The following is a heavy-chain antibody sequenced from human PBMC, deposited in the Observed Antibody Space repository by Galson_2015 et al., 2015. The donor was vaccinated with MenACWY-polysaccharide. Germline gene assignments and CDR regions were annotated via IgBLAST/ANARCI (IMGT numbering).Heavy chain of an antibody. V-gene: IGHV3-7*01. J-gene: IGHJ2*01. CDR3: ARDPLDSSGHTRGSVFDL. D-gene: IGHD3-22*01. Sequence: SLRLSCAASGFTFSSFWMSWVRQAPGKGLEWVAIIKQDGSEKYYVDSVKGRFSISRDNAKNSLYLQMNSLRSEDTAVYYCARDPLDSSGHTRGSVFDLWGRGTLVTVSS. CDR1: GFTFSSFW. CDR2: IKQDGSEK.